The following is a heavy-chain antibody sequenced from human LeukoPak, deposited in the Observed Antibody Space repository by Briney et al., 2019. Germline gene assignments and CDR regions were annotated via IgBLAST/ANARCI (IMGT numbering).Heavy chain of an antibody. CDR2: ISYDGSNK. Sequence: GGSLRLSCAASTFTLSTYSMNWVRQAPGKGLEWVAVISYDGSNKYYADSVKGRFTISRDNSKNTLYLQMNSLRAEDTAVYYCARDTNDAFDIWGQGTMVTVSS. CDR3: ARDTNDAFDI. V-gene: IGHV3-30-3*01. D-gene: IGHD2-8*01. J-gene: IGHJ3*02. CDR1: TFTLSTYS.